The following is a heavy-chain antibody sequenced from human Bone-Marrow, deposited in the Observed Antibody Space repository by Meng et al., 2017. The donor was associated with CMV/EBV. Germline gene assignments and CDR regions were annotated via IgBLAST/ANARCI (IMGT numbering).Heavy chain of an antibody. V-gene: IGHV3-73*01. D-gene: IGHD5-12*01. J-gene: IGHJ4*02. CDR1: GFTFSTYP. CDR2: IRSKANSYAT. CDR3: TRPYSGYEKGDY. Sequence: SGFTFSTYPIHWVRQASGKGLEWVGRIRSKANSYATAYAASVKGRFTISRDDSKNTAYLQMNSLKTEDTAVYYCTRPYSGYEKGDYWGQGTLVTVSS.